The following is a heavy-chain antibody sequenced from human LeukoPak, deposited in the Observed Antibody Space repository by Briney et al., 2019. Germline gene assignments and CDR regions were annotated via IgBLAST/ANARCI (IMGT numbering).Heavy chain of an antibody. D-gene: IGHD3-10*01. CDR3: ARGGFGELSDY. CDR1: GFTFSDYY. J-gene: IGHJ4*02. V-gene: IGHV3-11*06. Sequence: PGGSLRLSCAASGFTFSDYYMSWIRQAPGKGLEWVLYISSSSSYTNYADSVKGRFTISRDNAKNSLYLQMNSLRAEDTAVYYCARGGFGELSDYWGRGTLVTVSS. CDR2: ISSSSSYT.